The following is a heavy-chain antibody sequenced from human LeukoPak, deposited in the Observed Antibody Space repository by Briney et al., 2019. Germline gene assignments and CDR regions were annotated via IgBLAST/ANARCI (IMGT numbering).Heavy chain of an antibody. D-gene: IGHD6-19*01. CDR3: ARDSSGWSGPYFDY. CDR2: IYYSGST. CDR1: GGSISSYY. J-gene: IGHJ4*02. Sequence: SETLSLTCTVSGGSISSYYWSWIRQPPGKGLEWIGYIYYSGSTNYNPSLKSRVTISVDTSKNQFSLKLSSVTAADTAVYYCARDSSGWSGPYFDYWGQGTLVTVSS. V-gene: IGHV4-59*12.